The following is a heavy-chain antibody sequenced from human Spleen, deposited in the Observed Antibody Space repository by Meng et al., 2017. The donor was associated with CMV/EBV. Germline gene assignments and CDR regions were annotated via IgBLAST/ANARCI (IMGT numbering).Heavy chain of an antibody. V-gene: IGHV4-39*01. J-gene: IGHJ4*02. Sequence: GVSISSRSSDWGWIRQPPGKGLEWSGSIYYSGRTYYNPSLKSRVTISVDTSKNQSSLKLSSVTAADTAVYYCATLTRGYCSSTSCYNWGQGTLVTVSS. CDR2: IYYSGRT. D-gene: IGHD2-2*02. CDR1: GVSISSRSSD. CDR3: ATLTRGYCSSTSCYN.